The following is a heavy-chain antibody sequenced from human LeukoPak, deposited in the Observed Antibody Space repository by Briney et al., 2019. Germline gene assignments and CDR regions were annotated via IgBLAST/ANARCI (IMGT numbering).Heavy chain of an antibody. CDR1: GFTFSSYA. Sequence: GGSLRLSCGASGFTFSSYAMSWVRQAPGKGLEWVSGISGSGGSTHYADSVKGRFTISRDNSRNTLYLQMNSLRAEDTAVYYCAKGTAVGDWGRGTLVTVSS. V-gene: IGHV3-23*01. J-gene: IGHJ4*02. D-gene: IGHD4-23*01. CDR3: AKGTAVGD. CDR2: ISGSGGST.